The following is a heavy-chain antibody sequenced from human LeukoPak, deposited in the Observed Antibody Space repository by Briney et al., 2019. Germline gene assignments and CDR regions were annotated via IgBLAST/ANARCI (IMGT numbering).Heavy chain of an antibody. CDR3: ATGGSDSWYFDY. J-gene: IGHJ4*02. CDR1: GGTFSSYA. Sequence: SVKVSCKASGGTFSSYAISWVRQAPGQGLEWMGGIIPIFGTANYAQEFQGRVTITADESTSTAYMELSSLRSEDTAVYYCATGGSDSWYFDYWGQGTLVTVSS. V-gene: IGHV1-69*13. CDR2: IIPIFGTA. D-gene: IGHD6-13*01.